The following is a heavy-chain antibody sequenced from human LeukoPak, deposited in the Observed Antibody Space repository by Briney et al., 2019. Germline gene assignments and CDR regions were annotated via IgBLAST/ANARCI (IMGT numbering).Heavy chain of an antibody. CDR2: IHSGGST. CDR3: ASGSGSYRTPYYYMDV. D-gene: IGHD3-10*01. CDR1: GFTVSSNY. Sequence: GGSLRLSCVASGFTVSSNYMSWVRQAPGKGLEWVSVIHSGGSTYYADSVKGRFTISRDNSKNTLYLQMNSLRAEDTAVYYCASGSGSYRTPYYYMDVWGTGTTVTVSS. J-gene: IGHJ6*03. V-gene: IGHV3-53*01.